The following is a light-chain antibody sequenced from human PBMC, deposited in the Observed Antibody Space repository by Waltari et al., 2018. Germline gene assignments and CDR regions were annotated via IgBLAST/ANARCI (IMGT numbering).Light chain of an antibody. CDR1: ISDVGGYKY. CDR2: DVR. Sequence: QSALTQPASVTGSPGHSITISCTATISDVGGYKYVSWYQRHPGKAPKLMIYDVRNRPPRVPNRSSGSKHGNTASLTISGLQAEDEADDYCSSYTSSSVVFGGGTKLTVL. V-gene: IGLV2-14*01. CDR3: SSYTSSSVV. J-gene: IGLJ2*01.